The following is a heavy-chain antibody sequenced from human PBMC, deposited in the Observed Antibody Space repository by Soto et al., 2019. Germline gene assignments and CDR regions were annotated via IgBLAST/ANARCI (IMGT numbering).Heavy chain of an antibody. V-gene: IGHV4-30-2*01. CDR3: ARALHYYDTSGHYYSFYGLDV. D-gene: IGHD3-22*01. Sequence: SETLSLTCAVSGDSISRGDYSWSWIRQPPGKGLEWIGYIYRSGGTYYNPSLRSRVTISVDRSKNQFSLKLNSVTAADTAVYYCARALHYYDTSGHYYSFYGLDVWGQGTTVTVSS. CDR1: GDSISRGDYS. CDR2: IYRSGGT. J-gene: IGHJ6*02.